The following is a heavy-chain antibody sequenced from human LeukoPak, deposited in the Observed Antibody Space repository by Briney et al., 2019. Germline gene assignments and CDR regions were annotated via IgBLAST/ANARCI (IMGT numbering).Heavy chain of an antibody. V-gene: IGHV1-24*01. J-gene: IGHJ4*02. CDR1: GYTLTELS. CDR2: FDPEDGET. CDR3: ARANKGGYSSSPPGY. Sequence: ASVKVSCKVSGYTLTELSMHWVRQAPGKGLEWMGGFDPEDGETIYAQKFQGRVTMTEDTSTDTAYMELSSLRSEDTAVYYCARANKGGYSSSPPGYWGQGTLVTVSS. D-gene: IGHD6-13*01.